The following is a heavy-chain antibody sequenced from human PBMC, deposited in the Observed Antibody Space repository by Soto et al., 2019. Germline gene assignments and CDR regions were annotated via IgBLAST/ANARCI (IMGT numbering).Heavy chain of an antibody. CDR1: GGSISSGGYY. D-gene: IGHD2-15*01. CDR3: ARGYCSGGSCYSGRRFPNWFDP. Sequence: PSETLSLTCTVSGGSISSGGYYWSWIRHHPGKGLEWIGYIYYSGSTYYNPSLKSRVTISVDTSKNQFSLKLSSVTAADTAVYYCARGYCSGGSCYSGRRFPNWFDPWGQGTLVTVSS. CDR2: IYYSGST. J-gene: IGHJ5*02. V-gene: IGHV4-31*03.